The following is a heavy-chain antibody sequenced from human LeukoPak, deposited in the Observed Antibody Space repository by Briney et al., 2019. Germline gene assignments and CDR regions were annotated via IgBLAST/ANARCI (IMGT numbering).Heavy chain of an antibody. CDR2: IYPGDSDT. CDR1: GYSFTSYW. V-gene: IGHV5-51*01. J-gene: IGHJ3*02. Sequence: GESLKISCKGSGYSFTSYWIGWVRQMPGKGLEWMGIIYPGDSDTRYSPSFQGQVTISADKSISTAYLQWSSLKASDTAMYYCARRVSGAVAGTYDAFDIWGQGTMVTVSS. D-gene: IGHD6-19*01. CDR3: ARRVSGAVAGTYDAFDI.